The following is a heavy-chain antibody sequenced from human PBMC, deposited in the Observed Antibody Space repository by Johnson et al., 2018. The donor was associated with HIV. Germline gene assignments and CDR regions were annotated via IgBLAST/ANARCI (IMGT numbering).Heavy chain of an antibody. V-gene: IGHV3-20*04. Sequence: VQLVESGGGLIQPGGSLRLSCAASGFTVSSNYMSWVRQAPGKGLEWVSGINWNGGSTGYADSVKGRFTISRDNAKNSLYLQMNSLRAEDTALYYCARADTAMVRGAFDIWGQGTMVTVSS. D-gene: IGHD5-18*01. CDR2: INWNGGST. CDR3: ARADTAMVRGAFDI. CDR1: GFTVSSNY. J-gene: IGHJ3*02.